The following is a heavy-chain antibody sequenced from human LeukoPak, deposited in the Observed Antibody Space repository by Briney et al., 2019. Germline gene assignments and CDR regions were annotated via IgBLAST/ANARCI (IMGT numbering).Heavy chain of an antibody. J-gene: IGHJ4*02. CDR1: GGSFSGYY. CDR3: ARGDFWSGSPYDY. V-gene: IGHV4-34*01. CDR2: INRSGST. Sequence: SSETLSLTCAVYGGSFSGYYWSWIRQPPGKGLEWIGEINRSGSTNYNPSLKSRVTISVDTSKNQFSLQLSSVTAADTAVYYCARGDFWSGSPYDYWGQGTLVTVSS. D-gene: IGHD3-3*01.